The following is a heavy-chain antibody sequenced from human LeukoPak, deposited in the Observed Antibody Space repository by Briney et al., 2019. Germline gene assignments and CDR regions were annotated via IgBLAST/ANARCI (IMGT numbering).Heavy chain of an antibody. D-gene: IGHD3-10*01. CDR3: ARNAFDVGFGGPNWFDP. J-gene: IGHJ5*02. V-gene: IGHV4-39*01. CDR1: GGSISSSSYY. CDR2: IYYSGST. Sequence: SETLSLTCTVSGGSISSSSYYWGWIRQPPGKGLEWIGSIYYSGSTYYNPSLKSRVTIFVDTSKNQFSLKLSSVTAADAAVYYCARNAFDVGFGGPNWFDPWGQGTLVSVSS.